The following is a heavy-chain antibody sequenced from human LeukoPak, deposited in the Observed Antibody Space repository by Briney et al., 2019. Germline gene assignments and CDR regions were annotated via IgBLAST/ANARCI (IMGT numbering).Heavy chain of an antibody. CDR1: GYRFTSYW. CDR2: IDPSDSHT. J-gene: IGHJ3*02. D-gene: IGHD2-2*01. Sequence: GESPRISFKGSGYRFTSYWISWVRQMPGKGPEWMGRIDPSDSHTKYSPTFQGHVTISADKSISTAYLQWSSMKASDTAMYYCARHVYCSSTSCYASFDMWGQGTMVTVSS. V-gene: IGHV5-10-1*01. CDR3: ARHVYCSSTSCYASFDM.